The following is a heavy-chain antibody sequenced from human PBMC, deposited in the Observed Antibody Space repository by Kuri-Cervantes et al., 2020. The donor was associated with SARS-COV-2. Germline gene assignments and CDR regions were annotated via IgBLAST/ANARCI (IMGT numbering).Heavy chain of an antibody. J-gene: IGHJ4*02. CDR3: AKDPYYDFWSGYSAYFDY. V-gene: IGHV3-30*18. D-gene: IGHD3-3*01. CDR2: ISYDGSNK. CDR1: GFTFSSYG. Sequence: GESLKISCAASGFTFSSYGMHWVRQAPGKGLEWVAVISYDGSNKYYADSVKGRFTISRDNSKNTLYLQMNSLRAEDTAVYYCAKDPYYDFWSGYSAYFDYWGQGTLVTVSS.